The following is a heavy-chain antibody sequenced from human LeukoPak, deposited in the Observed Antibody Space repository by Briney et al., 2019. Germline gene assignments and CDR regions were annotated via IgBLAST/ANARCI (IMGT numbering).Heavy chain of an antibody. Sequence: ASAKVSCKASGYTFTGYYMHWVRQAPGQGLEWMGWINPNSGGTNYAQKFQGRVTMTRDTSISTAYMELSRLRSDDTAVYYCARGLIAAAGTVSYWGQGTLVTVSS. CDR3: ARGLIAAAGTVSY. CDR2: INPNSGGT. D-gene: IGHD6-13*01. V-gene: IGHV1-2*02. J-gene: IGHJ4*02. CDR1: GYTFTGYY.